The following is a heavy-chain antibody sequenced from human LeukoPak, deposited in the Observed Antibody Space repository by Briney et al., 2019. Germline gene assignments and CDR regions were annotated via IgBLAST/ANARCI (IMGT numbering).Heavy chain of an antibody. Sequence: SETLSLTCTVSGGSISSYYWSWIRQPPGKGLEWIGYIFYTGSTNYNPSLKSRVTISVDTSKDQFSLKLSSVTAADTAVYYCARGVVRSSNFDYWGQGTLVTVSS. CDR2: IFYTGST. D-gene: IGHD2-21*01. CDR3: ARGVVRSSNFDY. CDR1: GGSISSYY. V-gene: IGHV4-59*08. J-gene: IGHJ4*02.